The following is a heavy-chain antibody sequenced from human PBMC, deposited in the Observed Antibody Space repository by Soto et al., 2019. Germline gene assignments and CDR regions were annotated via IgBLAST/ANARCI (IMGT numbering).Heavy chain of an antibody. Sequence: QVQLQESGPGLVKPSQTLSLTCTVSGDSISSNNNYWSWIRQPPGEGLEWIGCISYSGTTSYSPSLKGRVAISLDTSKNQFSLSLSSVTAADTAVYYCARGRGYSYGLDPWGQGTLVTVSS. D-gene: IGHD5-18*01. V-gene: IGHV4-30-4*01. CDR3: ARGRGYSYGLDP. CDR2: ISYSGTT. CDR1: GDSISSNNNY. J-gene: IGHJ5*02.